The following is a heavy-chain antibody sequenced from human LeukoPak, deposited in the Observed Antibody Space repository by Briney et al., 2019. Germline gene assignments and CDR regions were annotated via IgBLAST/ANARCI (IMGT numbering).Heavy chain of an antibody. V-gene: IGHV4-30-4*07. CDR2: IYDIAIT. CDR3: ARTTEGGYTYDYFYYYYMDV. J-gene: IGHJ6*03. Sequence: SETLSLTCSVSGDSVTNGAYCWSWIRQPPGKGLEWIGYIYDIAITYQNPSLRSRLTISVDTSQNQFSLKLSSVTAADTAVYYCARTTEGGYTYDYFYYYYMDVWGKGTTVTISS. D-gene: IGHD5-18*01. CDR1: GDSVTNGAYC.